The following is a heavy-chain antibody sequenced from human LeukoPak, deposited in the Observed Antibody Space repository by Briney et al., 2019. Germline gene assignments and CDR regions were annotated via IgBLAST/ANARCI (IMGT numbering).Heavy chain of an antibody. D-gene: IGHD2-15*01. CDR1: GYSSNSYW. V-gene: IGHV5-51*01. CDR3: ARPKTETGYDAFDI. Sequence: GESLKISCKGSGYSSNSYWIGWVRQMPGKGLEWMGIIYLAESDARYSPSFQGQVSFSADRSINPAYLQWSSLRASDTAMYYCARPKTETGYDAFDIWGQGTMVTVSS. J-gene: IGHJ3*02. CDR2: IYLAESDA.